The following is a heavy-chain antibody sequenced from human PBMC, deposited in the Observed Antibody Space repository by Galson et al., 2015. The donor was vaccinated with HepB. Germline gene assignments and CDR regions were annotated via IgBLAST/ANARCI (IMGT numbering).Heavy chain of an antibody. Sequence: SLRLYCAASGFTFSSYSMNWVRQAPGKGLEWVSSISSSSSYIYYADSVKGRFTISRDNAKNSLYLQMNSLRAEDTAVYYCARVLDGYNFGPVDYWGQGTLVTVSS. D-gene: IGHD5-24*01. CDR3: ARVLDGYNFGPVDY. J-gene: IGHJ4*02. CDR1: GFTFSSYS. V-gene: IGHV3-21*01. CDR2: ISSSSSYI.